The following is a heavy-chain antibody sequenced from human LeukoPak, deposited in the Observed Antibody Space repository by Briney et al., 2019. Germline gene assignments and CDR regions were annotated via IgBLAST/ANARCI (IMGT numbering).Heavy chain of an antibody. CDR3: ATTAWTGQFPDYFDV. J-gene: IGHJ4*02. D-gene: IGHD2-21*02. CDR2: IGSGAKM. Sequence: GGSLRLSCTVSGFSISGRDMTWGRQAPGKGLEWVSSIGSGAKMFYTDSVKGRFTVSRDTSKNTLFLQMNSLRAEDTAVYYCATTAWTGQFPDYFDVWGQGTLVTVSS. V-gene: IGHV3-69-1*02. CDR1: GFSISGRD.